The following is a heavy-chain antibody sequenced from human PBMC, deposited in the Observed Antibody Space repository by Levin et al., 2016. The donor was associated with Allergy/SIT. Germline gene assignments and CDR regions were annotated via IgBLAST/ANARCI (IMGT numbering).Heavy chain of an antibody. J-gene: IGHJ2*01. CDR3: ARCLGKYYYDSSGLTRHRMCRYFDL. CDR2: INHSGST. Sequence: WIRQPPGKGLEWIGEINHSGSTNYNPSLKSRVTISVDTSKNQFSLKLSSVTAADTAVYYCARCLGKYYYDSSGLTRHRMCRYFDLWGRGTLVTVSS. V-gene: IGHV4-34*01. D-gene: IGHD3-22*01.